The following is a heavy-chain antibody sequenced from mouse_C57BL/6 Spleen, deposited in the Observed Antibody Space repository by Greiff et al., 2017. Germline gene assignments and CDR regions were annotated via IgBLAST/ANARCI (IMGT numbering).Heavy chain of an antibody. CDR1: GYTFTSYW. D-gene: IGHD2-12*01. CDR2: IHPNSGST. V-gene: IGHV1-64*01. J-gene: IGHJ4*01. Sequence: QVQLQQPGAELVKPGASVKLSCKASGYTFTSYWMHWVKQRPGQGLEWIGMIHPNSGSTNYNEKFKSKATLTVDKSSSTAYMQLSSLTSEDSAVYYCAREESVYSNDDAMDYWGQGTSGTVSS. CDR3: AREESVYSNDDAMDY.